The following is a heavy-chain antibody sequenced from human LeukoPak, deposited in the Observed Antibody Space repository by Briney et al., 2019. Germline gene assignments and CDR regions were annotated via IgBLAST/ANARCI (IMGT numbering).Heavy chain of an antibody. J-gene: IGHJ4*02. D-gene: IGHD3-22*01. V-gene: IGHV5-51*01. CDR1: GYSFPIYY. CDR3: ARRDSSGYYNDY. Sequence: GESLQISCKGSGYSFPIYYIAWVRQMPGKGLEWMGIIYPGDSDTRYSPSFQGQVTISADKSISTAYLQWSSLKASDTAMYYCARRDSSGYYNDYWGQGTRVIVSS. CDR2: IYPGDSDT.